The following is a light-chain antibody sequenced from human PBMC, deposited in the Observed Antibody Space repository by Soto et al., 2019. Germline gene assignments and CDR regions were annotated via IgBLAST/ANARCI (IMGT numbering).Light chain of an antibody. CDR2: KTS. J-gene: IGKJ2*01. CDR1: QGLVHSDGNTY. CDR3: LQTTRFPHT. Sequence: DVVLTQTPLSSPVTVGQPASISCRSSQGLVHSDGNTYLNGLQQRPGQPPRLLIYKTSNRFSGVPDRFSGSGAGTDFTLKISRVEAEDVRIYDCLQTTRFPHTCGQGTKLEIK. V-gene: IGKV2-24*01.